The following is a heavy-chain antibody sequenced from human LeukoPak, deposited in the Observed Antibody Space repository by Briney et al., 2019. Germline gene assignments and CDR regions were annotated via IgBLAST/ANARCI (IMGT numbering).Heavy chain of an antibody. J-gene: IGHJ4*02. Sequence: GGSLRLSCAASGFTFSSYGMHWVRQAPGKGLEWVAVISYDGSNKYYADSVKGRFTISRDNSNNTLYLQMNSLRPDDRGVYYCAKGSGSYDYFDSWGQGTLVTVSS. D-gene: IGHD1-26*01. CDR1: GFTFSSYG. CDR3: AKGSGSYDYFDS. V-gene: IGHV3-30*18. CDR2: ISYDGSNK.